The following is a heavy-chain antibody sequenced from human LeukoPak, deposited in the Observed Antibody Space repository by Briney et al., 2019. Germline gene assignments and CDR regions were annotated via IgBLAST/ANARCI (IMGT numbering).Heavy chain of an antibody. CDR2: ISWNSDSI. J-gene: IGHJ4*02. V-gene: IGHV3-9*01. CDR1: GFTFDNYA. Sequence: GGSLRLSCAASGFTFDNYAMHWVRQAPGKGLEWVSGISWNSDSIGYADSVKGRFTISRDNAKNSLYLQLNSLRAEDTALYYCAKAPSYSYGSGSYRFDYWGQGTLVTVSS. CDR3: AKAPSYSYGSGSYRFDY. D-gene: IGHD3-10*01.